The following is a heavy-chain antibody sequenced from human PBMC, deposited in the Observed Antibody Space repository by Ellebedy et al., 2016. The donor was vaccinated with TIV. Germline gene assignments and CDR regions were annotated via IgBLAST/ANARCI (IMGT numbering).Heavy chain of an antibody. CDR3: GRGSTGNYYAMDV. V-gene: IGHV3-53*01. Sequence: GGSLRLXXAASGLTVSDNYINWVRQAPGKGLDWVSVIFSGGSTFYADSVKGRFTISRDNSKNTLYLQMNNLRAEDTAVYYCGRGSTGNYYAMDVWGQGTTVTVSS. CDR2: IFSGGST. CDR1: GLTVSDNY. D-gene: IGHD1-1*01. J-gene: IGHJ6*02.